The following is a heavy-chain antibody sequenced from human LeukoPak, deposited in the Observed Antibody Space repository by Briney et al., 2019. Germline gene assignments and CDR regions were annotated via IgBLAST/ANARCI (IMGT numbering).Heavy chain of an antibody. CDR1: GGSISSGSHY. CDR2: IYTSGNT. J-gene: IGHJ4*02. D-gene: IGHD6-19*01. Sequence: SETLSLTCAVSGGSISSGSHYWSWIRQPAGKGLEWIGRIYTSGNTNYNPSLKSRVTISVDTSKNQFSLKLSSVTAADTAVYYCARHGVAGTPYYFDYWGQGTLVTVSS. V-gene: IGHV4-61*02. CDR3: ARHGVAGTPYYFDY.